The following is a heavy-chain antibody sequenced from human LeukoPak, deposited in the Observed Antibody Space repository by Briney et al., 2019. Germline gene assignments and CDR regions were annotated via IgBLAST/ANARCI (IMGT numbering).Heavy chain of an antibody. D-gene: IGHD3-10*01. J-gene: IGHJ4*02. CDR2: IYYSGST. V-gene: IGHV4-39*01. CDR1: GGSISSSSYY. Sequence: SETLSLTCTVSGGSISSSSYYWGWIRQPPGKGLEWIGTIYYSGSTYHNPSLKSRVTISVDTSRNQFSLKLSSVTAADTAVYYCARRYYYGSGSYFDYWGQGTLVTVSS. CDR3: ARRYYYGSGSYFDY.